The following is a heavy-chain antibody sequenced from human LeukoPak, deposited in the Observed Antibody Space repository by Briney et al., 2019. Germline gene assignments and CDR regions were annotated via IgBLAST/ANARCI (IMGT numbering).Heavy chain of an antibody. CDR3: ARDIGVGATRPFDY. CDR2: ISAYNGNT. CDR1: GYAFTSYG. J-gene: IGHJ4*02. Sequence: ASVKVSCKASGYAFTSYGISWVRQAPGQGLEWMGWISAYNGNTNYAQKLQGRVTTTTDTSTSTAYMELRSLRSDDTAVYYCARDIGVGATRPFDYWGQGTLVTVSS. V-gene: IGHV1-18*01. D-gene: IGHD1-26*01.